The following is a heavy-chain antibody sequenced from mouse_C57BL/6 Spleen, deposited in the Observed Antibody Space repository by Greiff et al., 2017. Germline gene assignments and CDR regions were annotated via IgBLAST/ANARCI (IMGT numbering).Heavy chain of an antibody. D-gene: IGHD3-3*01. CDR3: TTGWVYHCDY. CDR2: IDPENGDT. Sequence: VQLQQSGAELVRPGASVKLSCTASGFNIKDDYMHWVKQRPEQGLEWIGWIDPENGDTEYASKFQGKATITADTSSNTAYLQLSSLTSEDTAVYYCTTGWVYHCDYWGQGTTLTVSS. CDR1: GFNIKDDY. V-gene: IGHV14-4*01. J-gene: IGHJ2*01.